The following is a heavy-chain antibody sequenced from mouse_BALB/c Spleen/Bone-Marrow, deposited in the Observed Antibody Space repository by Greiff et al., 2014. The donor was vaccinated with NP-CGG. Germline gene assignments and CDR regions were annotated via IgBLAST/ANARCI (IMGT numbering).Heavy chain of an antibody. J-gene: IGHJ2*01. CDR2: IDPANGNT. CDR3: ASYDYGYYFDY. D-gene: IGHD2-4*01. CDR1: GFNIKDTY. V-gene: IGHV14-3*02. Sequence: VQLQQSGAELVKPGASVKLSCTASGFNIKDTYMHWVKQRPEHGLEWIGRIDPANGNTKYDPKFQGKATITADTSSNTAYLQLSSLTSEDTAVYYCASYDYGYYFDYWGQGTTLTVSS.